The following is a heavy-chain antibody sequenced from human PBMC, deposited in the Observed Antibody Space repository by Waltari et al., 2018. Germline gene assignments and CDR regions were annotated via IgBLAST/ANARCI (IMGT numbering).Heavy chain of an antibody. V-gene: IGHV3-33*01. CDR2: IWYDGSGR. CDR3: AGEGITMVRGINAFDI. J-gene: IGHJ3*02. CDR1: GFTFSSYG. Sequence: QVQLVESGGGVVQPGRSLRLSCAASGFTFSSYGMHWVRQAPGKGLEWVAIIWYDGSGRNYADSVKGRFTISRDNSKNTLYLQMNSLRAEDTAVYYCAGEGITMVRGINAFDIWGQGTMVTVSS. D-gene: IGHD3-10*01.